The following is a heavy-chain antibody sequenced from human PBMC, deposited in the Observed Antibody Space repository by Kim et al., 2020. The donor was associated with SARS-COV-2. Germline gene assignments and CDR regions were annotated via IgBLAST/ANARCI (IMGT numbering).Heavy chain of an antibody. CDR3: TREGRLWFRELSNFDY. J-gene: IGHJ4*02. V-gene: IGHV3-49*02. D-gene: IGHD3-10*01. Sequence: SVKGRFTISRDDSKSIAYLQMNSLKTEDTAVYYCTREGRLWFRELSNFDYWGQGTLVTVSS.